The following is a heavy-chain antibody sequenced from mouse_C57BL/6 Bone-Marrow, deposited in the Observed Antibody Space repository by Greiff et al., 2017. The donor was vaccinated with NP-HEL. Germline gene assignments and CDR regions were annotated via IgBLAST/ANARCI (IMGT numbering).Heavy chain of an antibody. D-gene: IGHD1-1*01. CDR3: ARSGALRYHF. CDR1: GYTFTSSW. V-gene: IGHV1-59*01. J-gene: IGHJ4*01. Sequence: QVQLQQPGAELVRPGTSVKLSCKASGYTFTSSWMHWVKQRPGQGLEWIGVIDPSDSYTNYNQKFKGKATLTVDTSSNTAYLQLSSLTSEDSAVYYCARSGALRYHFGGQGTSVTVTA. CDR2: IDPSDSYT.